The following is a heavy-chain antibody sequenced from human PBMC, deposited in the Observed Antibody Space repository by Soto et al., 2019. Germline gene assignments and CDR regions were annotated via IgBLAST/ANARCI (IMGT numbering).Heavy chain of an antibody. CDR3: ARDAPSGILLLPTASGAFDI. CDR2: INPSGGGT. J-gene: IGHJ3*02. Sequence: ASVKVSCKAPGYTFTNHYMHWVRQAPGQGLEWMGVINPSGGGTTYSQNFQGRVTMTRDTSTGTVYMELSSLRSDDTAVYYCARDAPSGILLLPTASGAFDIWGQGTLVTVSS. CDR1: GYTFTNHY. D-gene: IGHD2-21*02. V-gene: IGHV1-46*01.